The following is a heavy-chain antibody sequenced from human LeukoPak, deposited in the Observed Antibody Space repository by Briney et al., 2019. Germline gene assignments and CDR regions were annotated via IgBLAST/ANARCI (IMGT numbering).Heavy chain of an antibody. V-gene: IGHV4-38-2*01. Sequence: SETLSLTCDVSRYSISSNCYWAWIRQPPGKGLEWLGSFYYRGDTYYNPPLKSRVTCSVDTSKNQFSLKLNSVTAADTAVYYCARAHYDGDYQYYFDYWGQGIPVTVSS. CDR1: RYSISSNCY. J-gene: IGHJ4*02. CDR3: ARAHYDGDYQYYFDY. D-gene: IGHD4-17*01. CDR2: FYYRGDT.